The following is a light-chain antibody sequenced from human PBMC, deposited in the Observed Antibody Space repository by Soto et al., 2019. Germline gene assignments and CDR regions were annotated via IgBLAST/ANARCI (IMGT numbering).Light chain of an antibody. CDR2: GAS. J-gene: IGKJ5*01. CDR3: QHFRA. CDR1: QSVSSN. Sequence: EIVLTQSPATLSVSPGERATLSCRASQSVSSNLAWNQQKPGQAPRLLIYGASSRATGIPDRFSGSGSGTDFTLTISRLEPEDFVLYYCQHFRAFGQGTRLEIK. V-gene: IGKV3-20*01.